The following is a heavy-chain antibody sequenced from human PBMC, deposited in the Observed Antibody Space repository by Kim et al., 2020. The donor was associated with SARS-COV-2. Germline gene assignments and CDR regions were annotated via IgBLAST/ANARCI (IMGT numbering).Heavy chain of an antibody. CDR3: ATQQQLNWFDP. V-gene: IGHV4-31*03. CDR1: GGSISSGGYY. J-gene: IGHJ5*02. CDR2: IYYSGST. D-gene: IGHD6-13*01. Sequence: SETLSLTCTVSGGSISSGGYYWSWIRQHPGKGPEWIGYIYYSGSTYYNPSLKSRVTISVDTSKNQFSLKLSSVTAADTAVYYCATQQQLNWFDPWGQGTLVTVSS.